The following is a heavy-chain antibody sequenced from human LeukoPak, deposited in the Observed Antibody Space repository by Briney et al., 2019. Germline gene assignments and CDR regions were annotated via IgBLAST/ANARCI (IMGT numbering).Heavy chain of an antibody. D-gene: IGHD7-27*01. CDR3: ARVTGVHEDY. CDR2: IIPILGTT. CDR1: GGTFSSYA. V-gene: IGHV1-69*13. J-gene: IGHJ4*02. Sequence: SVKVSCKASGGTFSSYAISWVRQAPGQGLEWMGGIIPILGTTNYAQKFQGRVSITADESTRTAYMELSSLRFEDTAVFYCARVTGVHEDYWGQGTLVTVSS.